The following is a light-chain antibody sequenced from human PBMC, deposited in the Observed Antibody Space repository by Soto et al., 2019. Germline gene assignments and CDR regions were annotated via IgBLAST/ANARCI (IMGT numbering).Light chain of an antibody. CDR3: QVWDSGSGPEV. CDR2: YDS. Sequence: SYELTQPPSVSVAPGKTATITCGGNNIGSKSVHWYQQKPGQAPVLVIYYDSDRPSGIAERCSGYNTGNTATLTSSRVEAGDEADYYCQVWDSGSGPEVFGTGTKLTVL. V-gene: IGLV3-21*04. CDR1: NIGSKS. J-gene: IGLJ1*01.